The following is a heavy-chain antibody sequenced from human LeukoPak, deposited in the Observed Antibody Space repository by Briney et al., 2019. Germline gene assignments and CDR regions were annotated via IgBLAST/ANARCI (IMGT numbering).Heavy chain of an antibody. CDR1: GFTFSSYA. Sequence: GGSLRLSCAASGFTFSSYAMHWVRQAPGKGLEWVSAISGSTGSTYYADSVKGRFTISRDVSKNTLYLQVNSLRAEDTAVYYCAKGAGYCSSTTCYYYHYGMDVWGQGTPVTVSS. D-gene: IGHD2-2*01. V-gene: IGHV3-23*01. CDR3: AKGAGYCSSTTCYYYHYGMDV. J-gene: IGHJ6*02. CDR2: ISGSTGST.